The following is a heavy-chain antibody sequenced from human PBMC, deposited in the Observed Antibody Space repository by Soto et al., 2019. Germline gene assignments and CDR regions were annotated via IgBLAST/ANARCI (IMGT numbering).Heavy chain of an antibody. J-gene: IGHJ6*02. D-gene: IGHD2-2*01. CDR1: GGSFSGYY. CDR2: INHSGST. CDR3: ARDIVVVPAVPLDYYYGLDV. Sequence: SETLSLTCAVYGGSFSGYYWSWIRQPPGKGLEWIGEINHSGSTDYNPSLKSRVTISVDTSKNQLSLKLSSVTAADTAVYYCARDIVVVPAVPLDYYYGLDVWGQGTSVTVSS. V-gene: IGHV4-34*01.